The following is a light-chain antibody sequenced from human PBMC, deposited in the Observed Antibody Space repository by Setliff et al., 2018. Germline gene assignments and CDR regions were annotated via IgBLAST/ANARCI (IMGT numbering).Light chain of an antibody. CDR2: EDN. CDR3: QTWDTRTEVV. Sequence: SYELTQPPSVSVSPGQTASITCSGDKLGNKYVWWYQQKPGQSPVLVIYEDNKRPSGIPERFSGSNSGNTATLTISGTQAMDEADYYCQTWDTRTEVVFGGGTKVTVL. CDR1: KLGNKY. J-gene: IGLJ2*01. V-gene: IGLV3-1*01.